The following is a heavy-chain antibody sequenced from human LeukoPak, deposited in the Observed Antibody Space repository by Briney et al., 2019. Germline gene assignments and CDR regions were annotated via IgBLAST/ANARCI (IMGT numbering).Heavy chain of an antibody. D-gene: IGHD4-17*01. CDR1: GYTFTSYY. J-gene: IGHJ4*02. Sequence: ASVKVSCKASGYTFTSYYMHWVRQAPGQGLEWMGIINPSGGSTSYAQKFQGRVTITADESTSTAYMELSSLRSEDTAVYYCARGGDFGDYHYYFDYWGQGTLVTVSS. CDR3: ARGGDFGDYHYYFDY. CDR2: INPSGGST. V-gene: IGHV1-46*01.